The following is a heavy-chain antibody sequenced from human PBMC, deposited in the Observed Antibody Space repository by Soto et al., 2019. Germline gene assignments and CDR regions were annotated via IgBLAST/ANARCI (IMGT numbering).Heavy chain of an antibody. CDR1: GYTFIGYY. J-gene: IGHJ3*02. V-gene: IGHV1-2*04. CDR3: ARRCGGYCSDAFDI. CDR2: IDPRNGGT. Sequence: QAQLVQSGAEVKKPGASVKVSCKASGYTFIGYYIYWLRQAPGQGLGWMGRIDPRNGGTNYAQKFQAWVTMTRDASISTAYMELSRLTSDDTAVYFCARRCGGYCSDAFDIWGQGTMVIVSS. D-gene: IGHD2-21*02.